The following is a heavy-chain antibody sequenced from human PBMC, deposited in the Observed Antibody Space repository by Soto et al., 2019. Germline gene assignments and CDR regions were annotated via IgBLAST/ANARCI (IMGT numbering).Heavy chain of an antibody. D-gene: IGHD3-22*01. Sequence: GGSLRLSCAASGFTFSSYAMGWVRQAPVKGLEWVSTISGSGGSTYYADSVKGRFTISRDNSKNTLYLQMNSLRAEDTAVYYCAKGFGDYYDSSGYYDYWGQGTLATVSS. V-gene: IGHV3-23*01. CDR3: AKGFGDYYDSSGYYDY. J-gene: IGHJ4*02. CDR1: GFTFSSYA. CDR2: ISGSGGST.